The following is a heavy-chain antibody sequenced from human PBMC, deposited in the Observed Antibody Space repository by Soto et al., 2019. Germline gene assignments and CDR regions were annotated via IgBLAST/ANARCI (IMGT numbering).Heavy chain of an antibody. Sequence: QVQLVESGGGVVQPGRSLRLSCAASGSTFSSYGMHWVRQAPGKGLEWVAVISYDGSNKYYADSVKGRFTISRDNSKNTLYLQMNSLRAEDTAVYYCAKSLVAGTAPKVGTGGLFDYWGQGTLVTVSS. D-gene: IGHD6-19*01. J-gene: IGHJ4*02. V-gene: IGHV3-30*18. CDR1: GSTFSSYG. CDR2: ISYDGSNK. CDR3: AKSLVAGTAPKVGTGGLFDY.